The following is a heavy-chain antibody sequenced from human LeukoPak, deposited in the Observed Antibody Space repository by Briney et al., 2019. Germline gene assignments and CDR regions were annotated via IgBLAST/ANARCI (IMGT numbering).Heavy chain of an antibody. CDR2: ISSSGSTI. V-gene: IGHV3-48*03. D-gene: IGHD2-2*02. Sequence: GGSLRLSCAASGFTFSSYEMNWVRQAPGKGLEWVSYISSSGSTIYYADSVKGRFTISRDNAKNSLYLQMDSLRAEDTAVYYCARDLGYCTSTSCYSLYGMDVWDKGTTVTVSS. CDR3: ARDLGYCTSTSCYSLYGMDV. J-gene: IGHJ6*04. CDR1: GFTFSSYE.